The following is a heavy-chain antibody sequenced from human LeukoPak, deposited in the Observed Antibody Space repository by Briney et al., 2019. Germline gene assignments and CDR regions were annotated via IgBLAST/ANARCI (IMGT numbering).Heavy chain of an antibody. CDR3: ARVQTFYSGRPLDY. D-gene: IGHD1-26*01. Sequence: GGSLRLSCAVSGFTVSSNYMSWVRQAPGKRLEWVSVIYSGGSTYYTDSVKGRFTISRDNSKNTLYLQMNSLRAEDMAVYYCARVQTFYSGRPLDYWGQGTLVTVSS. V-gene: IGHV3-53*01. CDR2: IYSGGST. J-gene: IGHJ4*02. CDR1: GFTVSSNY.